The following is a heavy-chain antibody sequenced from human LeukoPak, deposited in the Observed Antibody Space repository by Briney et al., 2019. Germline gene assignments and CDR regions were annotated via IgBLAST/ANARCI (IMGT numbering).Heavy chain of an antibody. CDR1: GGPFSGYY. D-gene: IGHD6-6*01. CDR3: ARGPNRIAARPIDY. Sequence: PSETLSLTCAVYGGPFSGYYWSWIRQPPGKGLEWIGEINHSGSTNYNPSLKSRVTISVDTSKNQFSLKLSSVTAADTAVYYCARGPNRIAARPIDYWGQGTLVTVSS. J-gene: IGHJ4*02. CDR2: INHSGST. V-gene: IGHV4-34*01.